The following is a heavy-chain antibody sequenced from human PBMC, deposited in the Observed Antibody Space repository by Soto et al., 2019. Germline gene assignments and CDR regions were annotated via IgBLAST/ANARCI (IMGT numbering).Heavy chain of an antibody. J-gene: IGHJ4*02. Sequence: PGGSLRLSCAASGFTFDDYGMSWVRQAPGKGLEWVSGINWNGGRTGYADSVKGRFAILRDNAKNSLYLQMNSLRAEDTALYFCARGLKNGGNFIDYWGQGTLVTVSS. CDR2: INWNGGRT. D-gene: IGHD2-21*02. CDR3: ARGLKNGGNFIDY. V-gene: IGHV3-20*04. CDR1: GFTFDDYG.